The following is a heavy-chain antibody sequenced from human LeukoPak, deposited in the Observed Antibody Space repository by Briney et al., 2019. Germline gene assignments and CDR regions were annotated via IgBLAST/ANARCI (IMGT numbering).Heavy chain of an antibody. V-gene: IGHV3-23*01. J-gene: IGHJ3*02. Sequence: PGGSLRLSCAASGFTFSSYAMAWVRQAPGKGLEWVSAISPGGDSTYYADSVKGRFTISRDNAKNSLYLQMNSLRAEDTAVYYCARDSRFAFDIWGQGTMVTVSS. CDR3: ARDSRFAFDI. D-gene: IGHD3-16*01. CDR2: ISPGGDST. CDR1: GFTFSSYA.